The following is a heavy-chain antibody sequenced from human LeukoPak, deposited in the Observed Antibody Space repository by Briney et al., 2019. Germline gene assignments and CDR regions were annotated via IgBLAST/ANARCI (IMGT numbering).Heavy chain of an antibody. J-gene: IGHJ4*02. CDR2: INPRGGST. V-gene: IGHV1-46*01. Sequence: ASVKVSCKASGYTFTDYYIHWVRQAPGQGLEWMGIINPRGGSTSYAQNFQDRVTMTRDTSTSTAYVEVSSLRSDDTAVYYCAKSRTTSSASVDYWGQGTLVTVSS. D-gene: IGHD3-22*01. CDR1: GYTFTDYY. CDR3: AKSRTTSSASVDY.